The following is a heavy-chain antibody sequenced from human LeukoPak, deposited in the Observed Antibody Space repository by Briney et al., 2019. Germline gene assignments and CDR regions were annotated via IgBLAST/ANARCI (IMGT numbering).Heavy chain of an antibody. D-gene: IGHD6-13*01. CDR2: IYSSGST. Sequence: SETLSLTCTVSGGSISSSSYYWSWIRQSAGKGLEWIGRIYSSGSTNYNPSLKSRVTMSIDTSKNQFSLNVSSVTAADTAMYYCAKGGSSWYNWFDPWGQGSLVTVSS. CDR1: GGSISSSSYY. CDR3: AKGGSSWYNWFDP. J-gene: IGHJ5*02. V-gene: IGHV4-61*02.